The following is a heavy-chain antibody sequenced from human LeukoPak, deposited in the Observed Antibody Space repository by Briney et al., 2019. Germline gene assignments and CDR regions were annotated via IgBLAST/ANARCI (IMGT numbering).Heavy chain of an antibody. CDR3: ARGWKRYFDY. CDR1: GGSFSGYY. Sequence: SETLSLTCAVYGGSFSGYYWSWIRQPPGKGLEWIGEINHSGSTNYNPSLKSRVTISVDTCKNQFSLKLSSVTAADTAVYYCARGWKRYFDYWGQGTLVTVSS. J-gene: IGHJ4*02. D-gene: IGHD1-1*01. V-gene: IGHV4-34*01. CDR2: INHSGST.